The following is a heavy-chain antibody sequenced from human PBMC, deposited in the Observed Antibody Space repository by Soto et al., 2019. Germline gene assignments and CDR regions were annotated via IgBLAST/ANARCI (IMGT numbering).Heavy chain of an antibody. J-gene: IGHJ4*02. V-gene: IGHV4-59*01. CDR1: GGSISSYY. Sequence: QVQLQESGPGLVKPSETLSLTCTVSGGSISSYYWSWIRQPPGKGLEWIGYIYYSGSTNYNPSLKSRVTISVDTSKNQVSLKLSSVTAADTAVYYCARVRDYDILTGYFDYWGQGTLVTVSS. CDR3: ARVRDYDILTGYFDY. D-gene: IGHD3-9*01. CDR2: IYYSGST.